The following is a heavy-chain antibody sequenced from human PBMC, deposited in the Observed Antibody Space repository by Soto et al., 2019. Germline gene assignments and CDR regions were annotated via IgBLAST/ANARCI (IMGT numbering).Heavy chain of an antibody. CDR2: IYWDDDK. CDR3: AHRGGGIVDWYFDL. J-gene: IGHJ2*01. Sequence: QITLNESGPTLVKPTQTLTLTCTFSGFSLGTYGVGVGWIRQPPGKALEWLALIYWDDDKRYSPSLKSRLTITKDTSKRQVFLTLTNMHPVDTATYYCAHRGGGIVDWYFDLWGRGTPVIVSS. CDR1: GFSLGTYGVG. V-gene: IGHV2-5*02. D-gene: IGHD1-26*01.